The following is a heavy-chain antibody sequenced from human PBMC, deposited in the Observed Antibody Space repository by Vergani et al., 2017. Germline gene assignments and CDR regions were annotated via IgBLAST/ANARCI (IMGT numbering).Heavy chain of an antibody. Sequence: QVQLVQSGAEVKKPGASVKVSCKASGDTFTGYYMHWVRQAPGQGLEWMGWINPNSGGTNYAQKFQGRVTMTRDTSISTAYMELSRLRSDDTAVYYCARGACYGDYAYYYGMDVWGQGTTVTVSS. J-gene: IGHJ6*02. D-gene: IGHD4-17*01. CDR1: GDTFTGYY. CDR3: ARGACYGDYAYYYGMDV. V-gene: IGHV1-2*02. CDR2: INPNSGGT.